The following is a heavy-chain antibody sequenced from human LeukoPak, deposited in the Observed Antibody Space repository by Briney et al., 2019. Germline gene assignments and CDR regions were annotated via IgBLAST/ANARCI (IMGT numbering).Heavy chain of an antibody. D-gene: IGHD3-9*01. Sequence: SETLSLTCTVSGGSISSSSYYWGWIRQPPGTGLEWIGSIYYSGSTYYNPSLKSRVTISVDTSKNQFPLKLSSVTAADTAVYYCARHPTLRYFDWLSSVGAFDIWGQGTMVTVSS. CDR3: ARHPTLRYFDWLSSVGAFDI. CDR2: IYYSGST. J-gene: IGHJ3*02. V-gene: IGHV4-39*01. CDR1: GGSISSSSYY.